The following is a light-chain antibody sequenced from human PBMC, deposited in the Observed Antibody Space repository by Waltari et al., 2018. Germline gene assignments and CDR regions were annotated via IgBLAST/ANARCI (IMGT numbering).Light chain of an antibody. CDR3: QQYGSSPWT. V-gene: IGKV3-20*01. CDR1: QSVSSSY. J-gene: IGKJ1*01. Sequence: EIVLTQSPGTLSLSPGERANLSRRASQSVSSSYLAWYQQKPVQAPRVLIHGASNRATGIPDRFSGSGSETDFTLTISRLEPEDFAVYYCQQYGSSPWTFGQGTKVEIK. CDR2: GAS.